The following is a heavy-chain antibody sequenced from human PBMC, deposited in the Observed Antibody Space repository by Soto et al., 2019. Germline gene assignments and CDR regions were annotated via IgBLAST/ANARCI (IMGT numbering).Heavy chain of an antibody. D-gene: IGHD3-10*01. CDR1: GDSISSNNYH. CDR3: ARHRGPTGPNY. Sequence: QLQLQESGPGLVKPSETLSLTCTVSGDSISSNNYHWGWIRQPPGKGLEWIGSMYHSGNTYHNPSLKSRVTISVDTSKNQFSLNLRSVTAADMAVYYCARHRGPTGPNYWGQGTLVTVSS. CDR2: MYHSGNT. J-gene: IGHJ4*02. V-gene: IGHV4-39*01.